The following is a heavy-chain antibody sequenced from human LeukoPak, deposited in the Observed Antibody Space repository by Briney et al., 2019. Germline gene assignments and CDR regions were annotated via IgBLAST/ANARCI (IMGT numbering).Heavy chain of an antibody. CDR1: GFTVSGNY. CDR3: AKDSSVLVAADDY. CDR2: ISASGGRT. J-gene: IGHJ4*02. V-gene: IGHV3-23*01. Sequence: GGSLRLSCAASGFTVSGNYMSWVRQAPGKGLEWVSSISASGGRTYYADSVKGRFTISRDNTRDTLYLQMNSLRAEDTAVYYCAKDSSVLVAADDYWGQGTLVTVSS. D-gene: IGHD2-8*02.